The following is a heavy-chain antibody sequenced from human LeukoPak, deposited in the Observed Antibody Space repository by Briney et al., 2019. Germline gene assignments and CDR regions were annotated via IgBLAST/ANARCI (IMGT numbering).Heavy chain of an antibody. CDR1: GYTFTGYY. CDR3: ARDQWSIAVAGTDWFDP. V-gene: IGHV1-2*02. Sequence: ASVKVSCKASGYTFTGYYMHWVRQAPGQGPKWMGWINPNSGGTNYAQKFQGRVTMTRDTSISTAYMELSGLRPDDTAVYYCARDQWSIAVAGTDWFDPWGQGTLVTVSS. CDR2: INPNSGGT. D-gene: IGHD6-19*01. J-gene: IGHJ5*02.